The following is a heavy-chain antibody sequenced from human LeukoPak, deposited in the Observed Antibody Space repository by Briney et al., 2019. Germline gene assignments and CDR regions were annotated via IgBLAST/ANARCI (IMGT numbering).Heavy chain of an antibody. CDR3: ARDVFCRGGSCRGTPSLFDS. Sequence: SETLSLTCTVSGGPISSGDYYWSWIRQPPGKGLEWIGYIYYSGSTYYNPSLKSRVTISVDTSKNQFSLKLSSVTAADTAVYYCARDVFCRGGSCRGTPSLFDSWGQGTLVTVSS. D-gene: IGHD2-15*01. J-gene: IGHJ4*02. V-gene: IGHV4-30-4*02. CDR2: IYYSGST. CDR1: GGPISSGDYY.